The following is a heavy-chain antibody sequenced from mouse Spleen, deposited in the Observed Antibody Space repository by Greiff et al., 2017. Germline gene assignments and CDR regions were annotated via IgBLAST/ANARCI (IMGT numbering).Heavy chain of an antibody. D-gene: IGHD2-1*01. CDR1: GFTFSSYG. J-gene: IGHJ4*01. Sequence: VQLQQSGGDLVKPGGSLKLSCAASGFTFSSYGMSWVRQTPDKRLEWVATISSGGSYTYYPDSVKGRFTISRDNAKNTLYLQMSSLKSEDTAMYYCARRGYGNYDAMDYWGQGTSVTVSS. CDR3: ARRGYGNYDAMDY. CDR2: ISSGGSYT. V-gene: IGHV5-6*01.